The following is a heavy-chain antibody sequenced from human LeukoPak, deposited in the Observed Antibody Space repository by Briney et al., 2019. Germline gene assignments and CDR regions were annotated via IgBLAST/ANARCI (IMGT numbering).Heavy chain of an antibody. J-gene: IGHJ4*02. Sequence: PSETLSLTCTVSGGSISSYYWSWIRQPPGKGLEWIGYIYTSGSTNYNPSLKSRVTISVDTSKNQFSLKLSSVTAADTAVYYCARRTRKDGYNYFDYWGQGTLVTVSS. CDR3: ARRTRKDGYNYFDY. V-gene: IGHV4-4*09. CDR2: IYTSGST. CDR1: GGSISSYY. D-gene: IGHD5-24*01.